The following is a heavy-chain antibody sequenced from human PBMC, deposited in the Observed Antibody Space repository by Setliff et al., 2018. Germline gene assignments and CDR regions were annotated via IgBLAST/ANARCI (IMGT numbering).Heavy chain of an antibody. D-gene: IGHD6-6*01. CDR3: AMSSWPGRPNDFDL. V-gene: IGHV1-18*01. Sequence: ASVKVSCKASGYIFSTYGITWVRQAPGQGLEWLGRIDLYNAGTTYAEKMETKVTMTVDTSSNIGYMELRSLTSDDTGIYFCAMSSWPGRPNDFDLWGQGTEVTVSS. CDR1: GYIFSTYG. J-gene: IGHJ3*01. CDR2: IDLYNAGT.